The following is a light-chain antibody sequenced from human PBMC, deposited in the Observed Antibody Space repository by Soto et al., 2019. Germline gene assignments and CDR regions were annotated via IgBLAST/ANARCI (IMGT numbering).Light chain of an antibody. CDR3: CSYTTRTTYV. V-gene: IGLV2-18*02. J-gene: IGLJ1*01. Sequence: QSVLTQPASVSGSPGQSLTVSCTGTSSDVGSYNRVSWYQQPPGTAPKLIIYDVSNRPLVVPDRFFGSRSGNTASLTISGLQAEDEAEYSCCSYTTRTTYVFGTGTKVTVL. CDR2: DVS. CDR1: SSDVGSYNR.